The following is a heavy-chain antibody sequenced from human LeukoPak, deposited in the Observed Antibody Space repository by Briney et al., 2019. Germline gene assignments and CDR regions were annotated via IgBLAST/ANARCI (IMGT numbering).Heavy chain of an antibody. D-gene: IGHD2-15*01. CDR3: ARDRRDIVVVVAAGGGGDLDY. V-gene: IGHV3-33*01. CDR2: IWYDGSNK. CDR1: GFTFSSYG. J-gene: IGHJ4*02. Sequence: GRSLRLSCAASGFTFSSYGMHWVRQAPGKGLEWVAVIWYDGSNKYYADSVKGRFTISRDNSKNTLYLQMNSPRAEDTAVYYCARDRRDIVVVVAAGGGGDLDYWGQGTLVTVSS.